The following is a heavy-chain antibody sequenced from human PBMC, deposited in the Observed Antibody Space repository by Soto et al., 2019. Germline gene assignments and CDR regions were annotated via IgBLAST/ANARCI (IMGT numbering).Heavy chain of an antibody. CDR3: ARTTMVGGVIIEWRFDP. D-gene: IGHD3-10*01. CDR2: IYTSGST. CDR1: GGSISSYY. Sequence: TLSLTCSVSGGSISSYYWSWIRQPAGKGLEWIGRIYTSGSTNYNPSLKSRVTMSVDTSKNQFSLKLSSVTAADTAVYYCARTTMVGGVIIEWRFDPWGQGTLVTVSS. V-gene: IGHV4-4*07. J-gene: IGHJ5*02.